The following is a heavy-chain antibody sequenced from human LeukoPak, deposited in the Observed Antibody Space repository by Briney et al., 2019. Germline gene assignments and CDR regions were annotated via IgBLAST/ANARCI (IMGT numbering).Heavy chain of an antibody. CDR1: GGSISSSSYY. V-gene: IGHV4-39*07. D-gene: IGHD3-10*01. CDR2: IYYSGGT. CDR3: ARDQNMLQIATMVRGFNWFDP. J-gene: IGHJ5*02. Sequence: NASETLSLTCTVSGGSISSSSYYWGWIRQPPGKGLEWIGSIYYSGGTYYNPSLKSRVTISVDTSKNQFSLKLSSVTAADAAVYYCARDQNMLQIATMVRGFNWFDPWGQGTLVTVSS.